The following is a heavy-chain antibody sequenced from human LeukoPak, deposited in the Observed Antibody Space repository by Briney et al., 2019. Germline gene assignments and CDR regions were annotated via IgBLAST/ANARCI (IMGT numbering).Heavy chain of an antibody. CDR2: FDPEDGET. D-gene: IGHD6-19*01. CDR3: ARGASSGWYNWFDP. CDR1: GYTLTELS. Sequence: ASVKVSCKVSGYTLTELSMHWVRQAPGKGLEWMGGFDPEDGETIYAQKFQGRVTITADESTSTAYMELSSLRSEDTAVYYCARGASSGWYNWFDPWGQGTLVTVSS. J-gene: IGHJ5*02. V-gene: IGHV1-24*01.